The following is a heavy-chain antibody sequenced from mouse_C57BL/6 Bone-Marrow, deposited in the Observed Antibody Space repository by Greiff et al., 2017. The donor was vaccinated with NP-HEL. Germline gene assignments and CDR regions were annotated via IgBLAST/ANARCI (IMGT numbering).Heavy chain of an antibody. V-gene: IGHV1-76*01. CDR1: GYTFTDYY. CDR2: IYPGSGNT. D-gene: IGHD2-1*01. CDR3: AGNYYGHPYYDMDY. Sequence: QVQLQQSGAELVRPGASVKLSCKASGYTFTDYYINWVKQRPGQGLEWIARIYPGSGNTDYNEKFKGKATLTAEKSSSTAYMQLSSLTSEDSAVYYCAGNYYGHPYYDMDYWGQGTSVSVS. J-gene: IGHJ4*01.